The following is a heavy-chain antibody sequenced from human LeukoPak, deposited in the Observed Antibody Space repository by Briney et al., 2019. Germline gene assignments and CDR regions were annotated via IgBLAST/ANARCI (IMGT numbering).Heavy chain of an antibody. CDR3: ARAGIAARKYYFDY. J-gene: IGHJ4*02. CDR2: INHSGST. CDR1: GGSFSGYY. Sequence: SETLPLTCAVYGGSFSGYYWSWIRQPPGKGLEWIGEINHSGSTNYNPSLKSRVTISVDTSKNQFSLKLSSVTAADTAVYYCARAGIAARKYYFDYWGQGTLVTVSS. D-gene: IGHD6-6*01. V-gene: IGHV4-34*01.